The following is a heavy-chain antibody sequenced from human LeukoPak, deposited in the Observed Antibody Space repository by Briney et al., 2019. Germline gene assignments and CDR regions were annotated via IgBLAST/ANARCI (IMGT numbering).Heavy chain of an antibody. J-gene: IGHJ6*03. CDR1: GFTFSSYS. CDR2: ISSSSSYI. V-gene: IGHV3-21*01. D-gene: IGHD2-15*01. CDR3: AKDPPAYYYYMDV. Sequence: PGGSLRLSCAASGFTFSSYSMNWVRQAPGKGLEWVSSISSSSSYIYYADSVKGRFTISRDNAKNSLYLQMNSLRAEDTAVYYCAKDPPAYYYYMDVWGKGTTVTVSS.